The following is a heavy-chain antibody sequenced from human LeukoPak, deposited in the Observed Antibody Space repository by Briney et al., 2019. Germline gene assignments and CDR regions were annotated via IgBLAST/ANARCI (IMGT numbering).Heavy chain of an antibody. Sequence: ASVKVSCKATGFTFTGYYMHWVRQAPGQRLEWMGRINPNSGGTNYAQKFQGRVTMTRDTCISTAYMELSRLRPDDTAVYYCARDLKYQLPYYYYYYTDVWGKGTTVTVSS. CDR2: INPNSGGT. J-gene: IGHJ6*03. CDR3: ARDLKYQLPYYYYYYTDV. CDR1: GFTFTGYY. D-gene: IGHD2-2*01. V-gene: IGHV1-2*06.